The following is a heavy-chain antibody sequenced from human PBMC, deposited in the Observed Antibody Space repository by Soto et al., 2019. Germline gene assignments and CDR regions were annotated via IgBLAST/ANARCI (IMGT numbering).Heavy chain of an antibody. V-gene: IGHV1-69*01. D-gene: IGHD6-19*01. CDR2: IIPIFGTA. J-gene: IGHJ4*02. CDR1: GGTFSSYA. CDR3: ASDVPGIAVFRI. Sequence: KVSCKASGGTFSSYAISWVRQAPGQGLEWMGGIIPIFGTANYAQKFQGRVTITADESTSTAYMELSSLRSEDTAVYYCASDVPGIAVFRIWGQGTLVTVSS.